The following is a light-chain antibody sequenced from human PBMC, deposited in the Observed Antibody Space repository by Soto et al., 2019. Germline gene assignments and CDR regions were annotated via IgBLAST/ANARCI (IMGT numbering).Light chain of an antibody. J-gene: IGKJ1*01. CDR3: QHYKNYSWT. V-gene: IGKV1-5*03. CDR2: KTS. Sequence: DIHMTQSPSTLSASVGDRVTITCRASQSISLWVAWYQQKPGRAPNLLIYKTSSLEPGVPSRFSGGGSGTEFTITISSIQPDDFATYYCQHYKNYSWTFGQGTKVEVK. CDR1: QSISLW.